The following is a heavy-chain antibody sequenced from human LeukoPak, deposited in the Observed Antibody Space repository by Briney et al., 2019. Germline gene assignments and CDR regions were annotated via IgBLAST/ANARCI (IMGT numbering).Heavy chain of an antibody. V-gene: IGHV1-69*13. CDR3: SREIPSNWYYLDS. D-gene: IGHD1-20*01. CDR1: GGTFSSYA. CDR2: IFPIFGTA. Sequence: ASVKVSCKASGGTFSSYAISWVRQAPGQGLEWMGGIFPIFGTANYAQKFQGRVTITADESTSTAYMELSSLRSEDTAVYYCSREIPSNWYYLDSWGQGTLITVSS. J-gene: IGHJ4*02.